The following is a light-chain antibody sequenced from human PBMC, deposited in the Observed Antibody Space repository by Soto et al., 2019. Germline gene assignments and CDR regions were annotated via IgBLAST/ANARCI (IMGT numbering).Light chain of an antibody. CDR1: QNIRNL. J-gene: IGKJ4*01. Sequence: DIQLTQSPSTLSAAVGDSVTITCRASQNIRNLLAWYQQKPGKAPKPLIYDASTLKTGVPSRFSGSGSGSEFTLTISSLQPDDFATYYCQQYNSYAITFGGGTKVDIK. CDR2: DAS. V-gene: IGKV1-5*01. CDR3: QQYNSYAIT.